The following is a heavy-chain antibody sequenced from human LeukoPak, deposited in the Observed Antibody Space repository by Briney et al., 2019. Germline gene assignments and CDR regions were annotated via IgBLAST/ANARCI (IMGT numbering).Heavy chain of an antibody. CDR2: IYYSGST. D-gene: IGHD3-3*01. CDR1: GGSISSSSYY. Sequence: SETLSLTCTVSGGSISSSSYYWGWIRQPPGKGLEWIGSIYYSGSTYYNPSLKSRVTISVDTSKNQFSLKLSSVTAADTAVYYCARPPHDFWRGSARGDAFDIWGQGTMVTVSS. CDR3: ARPPHDFWRGSARGDAFDI. J-gene: IGHJ3*02. V-gene: IGHV4-39*01.